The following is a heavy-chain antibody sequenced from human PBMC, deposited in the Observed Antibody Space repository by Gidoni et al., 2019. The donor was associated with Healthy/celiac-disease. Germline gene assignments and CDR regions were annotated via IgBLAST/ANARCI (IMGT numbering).Heavy chain of an antibody. CDR2: IYWDDDK. D-gene: IGHD5-18*01. CDR1: GFSVSSSPGS. Sequence: QITLKESGPTLVKPTPPLPLTCTFSGFSVSSSPGSVGWIRQPPGTALEWLALIYWDDDKRYSPSLKSRRTITKDTSKNQVVFTMTNMDPVDTATYYCAHSDTAINTFDIWGQGTMVTVSS. CDR3: AHSDTAINTFDI. J-gene: IGHJ3*02. V-gene: IGHV2-5*02.